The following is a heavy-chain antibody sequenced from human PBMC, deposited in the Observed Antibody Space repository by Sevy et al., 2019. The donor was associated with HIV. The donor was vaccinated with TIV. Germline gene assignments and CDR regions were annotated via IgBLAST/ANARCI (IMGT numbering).Heavy chain of an antibody. J-gene: IGHJ5*02. CDR2: IYYSGST. CDR3: ARLENWFDT. Sequence: SETLSLTCTVSGGSISSYYWSWIRQPPGKGLEWIGYIYYSGSTNYNPSLKSRVTISVDTSKNQFSLKLGSVTAADTAVYYCARLENWFDTWGQGTLVTVSS. CDR1: GGSISSYY. V-gene: IGHV4-59*01.